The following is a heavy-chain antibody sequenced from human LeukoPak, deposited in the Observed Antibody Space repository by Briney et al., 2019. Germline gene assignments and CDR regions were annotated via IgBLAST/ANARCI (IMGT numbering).Heavy chain of an antibody. V-gene: IGHV4-59*01. CDR2: MFYSGSS. D-gene: IGHD6-19*01. Sequence: SETLSLTCTVSGGSISSYYWSWIRQPPGKGLEWIGYMFYSGSSNYNPSLRSRVTISVDTSKNEISLKLSSVTAADTAVYYCARFNRNSSGWIDYWGQGTLVTVSS. J-gene: IGHJ4*02. CDR3: ARFNRNSSGWIDY. CDR1: GGSISSYY.